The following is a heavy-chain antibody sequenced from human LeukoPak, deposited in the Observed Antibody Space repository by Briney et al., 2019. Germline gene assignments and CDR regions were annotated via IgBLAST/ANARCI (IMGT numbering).Heavy chain of an antibody. CDR3: ARVDYSNYAPVYYYYGMDV. D-gene: IGHD4-11*01. J-gene: IGHJ6*02. Sequence: GGSLRLSCAASGFTFSSYSMNWVRQAPGKGLEWVSSISSSSSYIYYADSVKGRFTISRDNAKNSLYLQMNSLRAEDTAVYYCARVDYSNYAPVYYYYGMDVWGQGTTVTVSS. CDR2: ISSSSSYI. V-gene: IGHV3-21*01. CDR1: GFTFSSYS.